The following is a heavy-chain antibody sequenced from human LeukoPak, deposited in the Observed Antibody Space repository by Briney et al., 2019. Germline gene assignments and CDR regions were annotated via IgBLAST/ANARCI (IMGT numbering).Heavy chain of an antibody. CDR2: IRYDGSNK. V-gene: IGHV3-30*02. D-gene: IGHD4-23*01. Sequence: GGSLRLSCAASGFTFSSYGMHWVRQAPGKGLEWVAFIRYDGSNKYYADSVKGRFTISRDNSKNTLYLQMNSLRAEDTAVYYCAKGIDHGGNGGSLDYWGQGTLVTVSS. J-gene: IGHJ4*02. CDR3: AKGIDHGGNGGSLDY. CDR1: GFTFSSYG.